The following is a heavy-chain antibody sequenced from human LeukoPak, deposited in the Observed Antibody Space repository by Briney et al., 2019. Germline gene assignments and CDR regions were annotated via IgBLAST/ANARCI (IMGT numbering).Heavy chain of an antibody. CDR2: IKQDGSEK. Sequence: SGGSLRLSCAASGFTFSSYWMSWVRQAPGKGLEWVANIKQDGSEKYYVDSVKGRFTISRDNAKNSLCLQMNSLRAEDTAVYYCARVIEISLFDYWGQGTLVTVSS. CDR3: ARVIEISLFDY. V-gene: IGHV3-7*01. D-gene: IGHD2-15*01. J-gene: IGHJ4*02. CDR1: GFTFSSYW.